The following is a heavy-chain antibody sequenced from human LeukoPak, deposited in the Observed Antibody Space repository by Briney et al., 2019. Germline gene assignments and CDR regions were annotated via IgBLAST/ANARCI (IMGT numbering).Heavy chain of an antibody. D-gene: IGHD4-11*01. Sequence: PSETLSLTCTVSGGSISSSSYYRGWIRQPPGKGLEWIASIYYSGSTYYNPSLKSRVTISVDTSKNQFSLKLSSVTAADTAVYYCAGHLPYSNYCYYWGQGTLVTVSS. CDR3: AGHLPYSNYCYY. J-gene: IGHJ4*02. CDR1: GGSISSSSYY. CDR2: IYYSGST. V-gene: IGHV4-39*01.